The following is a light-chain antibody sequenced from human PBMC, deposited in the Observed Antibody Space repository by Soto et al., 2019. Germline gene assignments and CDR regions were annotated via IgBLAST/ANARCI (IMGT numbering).Light chain of an antibody. CDR1: QNVEGY. Sequence: EIELTQSPATLSLSPGERATLSCRASQNVEGYLAWYQQKPGQAPRLLIYDASNRAPGIPVRFSGSGSGTDFTLTISSLEPEDFAVYYCQQRKTWPPITFGQGTRLEIK. CDR3: QQRKTWPPIT. CDR2: DAS. V-gene: IGKV3-11*01. J-gene: IGKJ5*01.